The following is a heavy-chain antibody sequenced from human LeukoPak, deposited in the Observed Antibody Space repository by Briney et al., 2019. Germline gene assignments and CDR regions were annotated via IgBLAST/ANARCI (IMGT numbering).Heavy chain of an antibody. Sequence: SVKVSCKASGGTFSSYAISWVRQAPGQGLEWMGGIIPIFGTANYAQKFQGRVTITADESTSTAYMELSSLRSEDTAVYYCAKLHDRGIAVAGTRDYWGQGTLVTVSS. CDR2: IIPIFGTA. D-gene: IGHD6-19*01. CDR3: AKLHDRGIAVAGTRDY. V-gene: IGHV1-69*13. CDR1: GGTFSSYA. J-gene: IGHJ4*02.